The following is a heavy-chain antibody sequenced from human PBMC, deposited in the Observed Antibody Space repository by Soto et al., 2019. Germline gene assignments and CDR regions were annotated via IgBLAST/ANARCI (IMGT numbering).Heavy chain of an antibody. V-gene: IGHV1-69*12. CDR1: GGTFSSYG. CDR2: IIPIFDTA. J-gene: IGHJ6*02. CDR3: ATEVLLYFDWSDYYGMDV. Sequence: QVQLVQSGAEVKKPGSSVKVSCKASGGTFSSYGINWVRQAPGQGLEWMGGIIPIFDTASYAQKFQGRVTIIADESTSPAYMELRSLRSEDTAVYYCATEVLLYFDWSDYYGMDVWGQGTTVIVSS. D-gene: IGHD3-9*01.